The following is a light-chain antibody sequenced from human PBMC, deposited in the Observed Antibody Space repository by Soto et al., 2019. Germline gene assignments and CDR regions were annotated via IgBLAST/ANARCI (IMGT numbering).Light chain of an antibody. CDR3: QQYGSSLIT. J-gene: IGKJ5*01. V-gene: IGKV3-20*01. CDR1: QSVSSSY. CDR2: GAS. Sequence: IVLTQSPGTLSLSPGEGATLSCRASQSVSSSYLAWYQQKPGQAPRLLMYGASSGATGIPDRFSGSGSGTDFTLSISRLEPEDFAVYYCQQYGSSLITFGQGTRLEIK.